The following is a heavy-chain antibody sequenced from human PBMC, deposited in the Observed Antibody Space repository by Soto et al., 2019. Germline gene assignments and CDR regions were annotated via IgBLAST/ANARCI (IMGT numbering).Heavy chain of an antibody. V-gene: IGHV3-33*01. CDR3: ARANNWNYYFDY. CDR2: IWYDGSNK. CDR1: GFTFSSYG. D-gene: IGHD1-7*01. J-gene: IGHJ4*02. Sequence: GGSLRLSCAASGFTFSSYGMHWVRQAPGKGLEWVAVIWYDGSNKYYADSVKGRFTISRDNSKNTLYLQMNSLRAEDTAVYYCARANNWNYYFDYWGQGTLVTVSS.